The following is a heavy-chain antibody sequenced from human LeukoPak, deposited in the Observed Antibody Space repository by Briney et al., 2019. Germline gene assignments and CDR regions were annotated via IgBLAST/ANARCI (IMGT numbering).Heavy chain of an antibody. D-gene: IGHD2-2*01. V-gene: IGHV3-21*01. Sequence: PGGSLRLSCAASGFTFSSYSMNWVRQAPWKGLEWVSSISSSGSHIHYADSVKGRLTISRDNAKNSLYLQMNSLRPEDTAVYYCARDRCNSPTCYENDYWGQGALVTVSS. CDR3: ARDRCNSPTCYENDY. CDR1: GFTFSSYS. CDR2: ISSSGSHI. J-gene: IGHJ4*02.